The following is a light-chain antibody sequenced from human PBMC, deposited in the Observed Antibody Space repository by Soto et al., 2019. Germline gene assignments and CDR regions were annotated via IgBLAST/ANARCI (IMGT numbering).Light chain of an antibody. CDR2: GDT. CDR1: SSNIGAGYD. V-gene: IGLV1-40*01. CDR3: QSYDSSLSGHVV. J-gene: IGLJ2*01. Sequence: QSVLTQPPSVCGAPGQRVTISCIGSSSNIGAGYDVHWYQHLPGTGPKLLIYGDTKRPSGVPDRFAGSKSGTSASLAITGLQSEDEADYYCQSYDSSLSGHVVFGGGTKLTVL.